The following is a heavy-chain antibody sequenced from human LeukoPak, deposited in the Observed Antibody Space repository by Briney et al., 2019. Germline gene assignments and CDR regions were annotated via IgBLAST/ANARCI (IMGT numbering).Heavy chain of an antibody. D-gene: IGHD6-6*01. CDR1: GFTFSNAW. CDR2: IKSKTDGGTT. J-gene: IGHJ4*02. CDR3: TTPSDFEYSSSSGGFDY. Sequence: PGGSLRLSCAASGFTFSNAWMSWVRQAPGKGLEWVGRIKSKTDGGTTDYAAPVKGRFTISRDDSKNTLYLQMNSLKTEDTAVYCCTTPSDFEYSSSSGGFDYWGQGTLVTVSS. V-gene: IGHV3-15*01.